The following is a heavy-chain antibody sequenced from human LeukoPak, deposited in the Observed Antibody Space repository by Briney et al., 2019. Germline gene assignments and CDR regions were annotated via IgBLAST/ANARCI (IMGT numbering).Heavy chain of an antibody. V-gene: IGHV4-59*01. J-gene: IGHJ3*02. CDR3: ARSPGYGSGSYYMSRRDAFDI. D-gene: IGHD3-10*01. CDR2: IYYSGST. Sequence: KPSETLSLTCTVSGGSISSYYWSWIRQPPRKGLEWIGYIYYSGSTNYNPPLKSRVTISVDTSKNQFSLKLSSVTAADTAVYYCARSPGYGSGSYYMSRRDAFDIWGQGTMVTVSS. CDR1: GGSISSYY.